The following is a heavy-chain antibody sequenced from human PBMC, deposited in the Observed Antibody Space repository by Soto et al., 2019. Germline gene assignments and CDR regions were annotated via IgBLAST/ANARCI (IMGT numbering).Heavy chain of an antibody. J-gene: IGHJ4*02. Sequence: EVQLVESGGGLVKPGPSLILSCAVSGFTFTDYSMNWVRQAPGRGLEWVSSITSSSRYIYYADSVKGRFTVSRDNAKNSLFLQMNSLRGEDTAVYYCVRGGGEYHASDYWGQGTLVAVSS. CDR2: ITSSSRYI. CDR1: GFTFTDYS. V-gene: IGHV3-21*01. D-gene: IGHD4-17*01. CDR3: VRGGGEYHASDY.